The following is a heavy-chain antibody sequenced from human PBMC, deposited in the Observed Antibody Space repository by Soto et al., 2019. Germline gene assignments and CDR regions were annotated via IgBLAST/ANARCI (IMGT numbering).Heavy chain of an antibody. CDR1: GYTFTSYG. V-gene: IGHV1-18*01. CDR3: ARAKVLITPNWFDP. J-gene: IGHJ5*02. Sequence: ASVKVSCKASGYTFTSYGITWVRQAPGQGLEYLGWISTYNGNTDFAQKVQNRVTLTTDTSTSTAYMELRSLRPDDTAVYYCARAKVLITPNWFDPWGQGNLVTVSS. D-gene: IGHD3-16*01. CDR2: ISTYNGNT.